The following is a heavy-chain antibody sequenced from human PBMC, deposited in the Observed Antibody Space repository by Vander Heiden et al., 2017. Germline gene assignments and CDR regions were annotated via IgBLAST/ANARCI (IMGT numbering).Heavy chain of an antibody. CDR2: VRDSADSADYT. J-gene: IGHJ6*02. D-gene: IGHD2-2*01. CDR1: GLPSGAYA. CDR3: AKDRVFCVSTSCYNTFYHYGMDV. V-gene: IGHV3-23*01. Sequence: EVQLLESGGGLVQPGGFLRLSCSASGLPSGAYAIHWVRQGPGKGLEWVSAVRDSADSADYTYYAASVKGRFTISRDNSKSTIYLQMNSLRAEDTAIYYCAKDRVFCVSTSCYNTFYHYGMDVWGQGTAVAVSS.